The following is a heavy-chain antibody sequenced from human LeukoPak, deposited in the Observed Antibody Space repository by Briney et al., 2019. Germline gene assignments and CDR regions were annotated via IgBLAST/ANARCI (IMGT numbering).Heavy chain of an antibody. Sequence: SETLSLTCAVYGGSFSGYYWSWIRQPPGKGLEWIGEINHSGSTNYNPSLKSRVTISVDTSKNQFSLKLSSVTAADTAVYYCARGAPLGYCSSTSRSHFDYWGQGTLVTVSS. CDR1: GGSFSGYY. CDR2: INHSGST. CDR3: ARGAPLGYCSSTSRSHFDY. J-gene: IGHJ4*02. V-gene: IGHV4-34*01. D-gene: IGHD2-2*01.